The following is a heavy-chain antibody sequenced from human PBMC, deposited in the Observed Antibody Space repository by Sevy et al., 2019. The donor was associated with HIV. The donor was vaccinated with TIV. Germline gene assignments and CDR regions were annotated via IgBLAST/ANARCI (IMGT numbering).Heavy chain of an antibody. Sequence: GESLKISCEGSGYTFTSYWIGWVRQVPGKGLEWMGITYPGDSDTRYSPSFQGQVSISADRSINTAYLQWDSLKASDTAIYYCARGFSRRYYPDRSGFPRPFGYWGQGTLVTVSS. J-gene: IGHJ4*02. CDR3: ARGFSRRYYPDRSGFPRPFGY. CDR1: GYTFTSYW. D-gene: IGHD3-22*01. V-gene: IGHV5-51*01. CDR2: TYPGDSDT.